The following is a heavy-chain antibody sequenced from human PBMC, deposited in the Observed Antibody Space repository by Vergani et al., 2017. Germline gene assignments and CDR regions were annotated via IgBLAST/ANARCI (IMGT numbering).Heavy chain of an antibody. CDR1: GGYFSGYY. V-gene: IGHV4-34*01. D-gene: IGHD3-22*01. CDR2: INHSGST. CDR3: ARGPLGFGNGYYPGDYYIDV. Sequence: QVQLQQWGAGLLKPSETLSLTCAVYGGYFSGYYWSWIRQPPGKGLEWIGEINHSGSTNYNPSLKSRVTISVDTYKNQFSLKLSSVTAVDTAVYYCARGPLGFGNGYYPGDYYIDVWGKGTTVTVSS. J-gene: IGHJ6*03.